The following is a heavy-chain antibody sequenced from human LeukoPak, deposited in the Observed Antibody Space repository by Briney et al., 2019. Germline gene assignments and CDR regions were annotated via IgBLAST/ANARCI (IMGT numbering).Heavy chain of an antibody. CDR2: VNRDGSET. Sequence: HGGPLRLSCSASGFTISNNEMHRVRQVPGRGPEWVANVNRDGSETYYLDSVKGRFTISKDNAKNSLYLQMNSLRAEDTALYHCARNNGMDVWGQGTTVIVSS. CDR3: ARNNGMDV. J-gene: IGHJ6*02. V-gene: IGHV3-7*03. CDR1: GFTISNNE.